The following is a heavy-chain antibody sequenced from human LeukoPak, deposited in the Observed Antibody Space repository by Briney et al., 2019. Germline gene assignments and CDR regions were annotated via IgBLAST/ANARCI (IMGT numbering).Heavy chain of an antibody. V-gene: IGHV5-51*01. CDR2: IYPGDSDT. CDR3: ARLPCGGDCHPNSPYGMDV. Sequence: GESLKISCKGSGYSFTSYWIGWVRQMPGKGLEWVVIIYPGDSDTRYSPSFQGQVTISADKSISTAYLQWSSLKASDTAMYYCARLPCGGDCHPNSPYGMDVWGQGTTVTVSS. CDR1: GYSFTSYW. D-gene: IGHD2-21*02. J-gene: IGHJ6*02.